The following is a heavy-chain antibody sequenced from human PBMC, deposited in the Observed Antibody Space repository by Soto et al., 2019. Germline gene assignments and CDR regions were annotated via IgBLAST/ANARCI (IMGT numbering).Heavy chain of an antibody. CDR1: GYTFTSYA. Sequence: ASVKVSCKASGYTFTSYAMHWVRQAPGQRLEWMGWINAGNGNTKYSQKFQGRVTITRDTSASTAYMELSSLRSEDTAVYYCARAEVTYPYNWFDPWGQGTLVTVSS. J-gene: IGHJ5*02. V-gene: IGHV1-3*01. CDR3: ARAEVTYPYNWFDP. CDR2: INAGNGNT. D-gene: IGHD2-21*02.